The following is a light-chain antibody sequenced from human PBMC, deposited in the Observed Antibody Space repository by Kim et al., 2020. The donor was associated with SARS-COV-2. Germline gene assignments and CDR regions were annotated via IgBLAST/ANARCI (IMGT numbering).Light chain of an antibody. CDR3: NSRDSNDNVV. J-gene: IGLJ2*01. CDR2: GKN. Sequence: SSELTQDPAVSVALGQTVRITCQGDSLRTYYATRYQQKPGQAPILVIYGKNNRPSGIPDRFSGSSSGNTASLTITGTQAGDEADYYSNSRDSNDNVVFGG. V-gene: IGLV3-19*01. CDR1: SLRTYY.